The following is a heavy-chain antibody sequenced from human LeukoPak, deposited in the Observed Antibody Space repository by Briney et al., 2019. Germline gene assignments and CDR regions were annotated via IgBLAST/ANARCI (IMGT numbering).Heavy chain of an antibody. V-gene: IGHV3-23*01. CDR3: AKDYYGSGSYFDY. D-gene: IGHD3-10*01. J-gene: IGHJ4*02. CDR2: ISGSGGST. CDR1: GFTFSSYW. Sequence: GSLRLSCAASGFTFSSYWMHWVRQAPGKGLEWVSAISGSGGSTYYADSVKGRFTISRDNSKNTLYLQMNSLRAEDTAVYYCAKDYYGSGSYFDYWGQGTLVTVSS.